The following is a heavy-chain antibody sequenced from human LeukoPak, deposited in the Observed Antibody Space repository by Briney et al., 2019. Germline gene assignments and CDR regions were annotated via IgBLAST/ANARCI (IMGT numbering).Heavy chain of an antibody. J-gene: IGHJ3*02. Sequence: GESLKISCKGSGYSFTSYWIGWVRQMPGKGLEWMGIIYPGNSNVRYSPSFQGQVTISADKSISTAYLQWSSLKASDTAMYYCARQAISGSYFGSAFDIWGQGTMVTVSS. CDR2: IYPGNSNV. CDR1: GYSFTSYW. V-gene: IGHV5-51*01. D-gene: IGHD1-26*01. CDR3: ARQAISGSYFGSAFDI.